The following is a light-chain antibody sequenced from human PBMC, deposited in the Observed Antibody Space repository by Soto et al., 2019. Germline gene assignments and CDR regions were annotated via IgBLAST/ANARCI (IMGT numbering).Light chain of an antibody. CDR2: ANT. Sequence: QSVLTQSPSVSGAPGQRVTISCTGSSSNMGEGYDVHWYQQLPGTAPKLLIYANTHRPSGVPDRFSGSKSGTAASLAITGVQAEDEADYYCQSYDSGLRGWVFGGGTKVTVL. CDR1: SSNMGEGYD. CDR3: QSYDSGLRGWV. V-gene: IGLV1-40*01. J-gene: IGLJ3*02.